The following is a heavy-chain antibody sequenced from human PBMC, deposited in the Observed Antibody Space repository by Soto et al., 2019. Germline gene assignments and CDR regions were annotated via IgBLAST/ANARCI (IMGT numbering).Heavy chain of an antibody. CDR2: IYASGST. D-gene: IGHD2-2*01. V-gene: IGHV4-4*07. J-gene: IGHJ4*02. Sequence: SETLSLTCTVSGGSISPYYWSWIRQPAGKGLEWIGRIYASGSTNYNPSLKGRVTMSVATSKNQFSLKLSSVTAADTAVYYCARGGMVIIPTATALDYWGQGTLVTVSS. CDR1: GGSISPYY. CDR3: ARGGMVIIPTATALDY.